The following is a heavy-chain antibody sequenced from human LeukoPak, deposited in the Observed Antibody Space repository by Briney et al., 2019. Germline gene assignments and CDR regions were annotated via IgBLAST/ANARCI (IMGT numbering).Heavy chain of an antibody. CDR1: GFTFSSYA. J-gene: IGHJ6*03. D-gene: IGHD5-12*01. CDR2: ISYDGSNK. Sequence: GRSLRLSCAASGFTFSSYAMHWVRQAPGKGLEWVAVISYDGSNKYYAASVKGRFTISRDNSKNTLYLQMNSLRAEDTAVYYCARDRRLRGFYMDVWGKGTTVTVSS. V-gene: IGHV3-30*04. CDR3: ARDRRLRGFYMDV.